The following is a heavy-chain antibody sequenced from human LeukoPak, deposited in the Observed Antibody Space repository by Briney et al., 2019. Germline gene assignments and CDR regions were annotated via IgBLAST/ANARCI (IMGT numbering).Heavy chain of an antibody. CDR3: AKDKLASVAGNLVFDY. D-gene: IGHD6-19*01. V-gene: IGHV3-30-3*01. J-gene: IGHJ4*02. CDR2: ISYDGNNK. CDR1: GFTFAIYA. Sequence: GGSLRLSCAASGFTFAIYAMHWVRQAPGKGLEWVAVISYDGNNKYYADSVKGRFTISRDNSKNTLYLQMNSLRAEDTAVYYCAKDKLASVAGNLVFDYWGQGTLATLPS.